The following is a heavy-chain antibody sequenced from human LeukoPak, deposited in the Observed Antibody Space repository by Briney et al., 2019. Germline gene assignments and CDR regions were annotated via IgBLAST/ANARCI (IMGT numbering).Heavy chain of an antibody. D-gene: IGHD5-18*01. V-gene: IGHV1-69*13. CDR2: IIPIFGTA. CDR3: ARDRLGDTAMVGGEFDY. Sequence: SVKVSCKASGGTFSSYAISWVRQAPGQGLEWMGGIIPIFGTANYAQKFQGRVTITADESTSTAYMELSSLRSEDTAVYYCARDRLGDTAMVGGEFDYWGQRTLVTVSS. CDR1: GGTFSSYA. J-gene: IGHJ4*02.